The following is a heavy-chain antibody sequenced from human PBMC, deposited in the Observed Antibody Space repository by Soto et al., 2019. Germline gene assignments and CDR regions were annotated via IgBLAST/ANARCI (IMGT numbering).Heavy chain of an antibody. Sequence: HGESLKISCKGSGYSFTSYWISWVRQMPGKGLEWMGRIDPSDSYTNYSPSFQGHVTISADKSISTAYLQWSSLKASDTAMYYCARHGDNGTSTGYYYYYGMDVWGQGTTVTVSS. V-gene: IGHV5-10-1*01. D-gene: IGHD1-20*01. J-gene: IGHJ6*02. CDR3: ARHGDNGTSTGYYYYYGMDV. CDR1: GYSFTSYW. CDR2: IDPSDSYT.